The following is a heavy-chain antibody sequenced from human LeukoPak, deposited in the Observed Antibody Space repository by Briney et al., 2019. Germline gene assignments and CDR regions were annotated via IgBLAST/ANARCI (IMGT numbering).Heavy chain of an antibody. Sequence: ASVKVSCKASGYTFISSDINWGRQATGQGLEWRGWMNPNSGNTGYAQKFQGRVTMTRNTSIYTAYMEVSSLRSEDTAVYYCARGSYDSSGTYYMDVWGKGTTVTVSS. J-gene: IGHJ6*03. CDR3: ARGSYDSSGTYYMDV. V-gene: IGHV1-8*01. D-gene: IGHD3-22*01. CDR1: GYTFISSD. CDR2: MNPNSGNT.